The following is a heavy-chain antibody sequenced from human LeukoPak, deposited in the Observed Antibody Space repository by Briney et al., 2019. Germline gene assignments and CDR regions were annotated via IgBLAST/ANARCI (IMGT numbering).Heavy chain of an antibody. CDR2: IYTSGST. CDR3: ARGIFSGSISSLFDY. CDR1: GGSISSGSYY. Sequence: PSETLSLTCTVSGGSISSGSYYWSWIRQPGGKGPEWNGRIYTSGSTNYNPSLKSRVTISVDTSKNQFSLKLSSVTAADTAVYYCARGIFSGSISSLFDYWGQGTLVTVSS. V-gene: IGHV4-61*02. J-gene: IGHJ4*02. D-gene: IGHD3-3*01.